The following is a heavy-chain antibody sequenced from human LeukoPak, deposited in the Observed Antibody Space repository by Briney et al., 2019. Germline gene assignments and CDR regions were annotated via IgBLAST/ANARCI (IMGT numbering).Heavy chain of an antibody. CDR2: ISAYNGNT. V-gene: IGHV1-18*01. CDR1: GYTFTSYG. CDR3: ARRQTYYDILTGYDTLYYFDY. J-gene: IGHJ4*02. D-gene: IGHD3-9*01. Sequence: ASVKVSCKSSGYTFTSYGISWVRQAPGQGLEWMGWISAYNGNTNYAQKLQGRVTMTTDTSTSTAYMELRSLRSDDTAVYYCARRQTYYDILTGYDTLYYFDYWGQGTLVTVSS.